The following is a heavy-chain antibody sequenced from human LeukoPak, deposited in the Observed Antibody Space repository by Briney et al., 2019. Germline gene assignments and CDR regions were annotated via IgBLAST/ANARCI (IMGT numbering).Heavy chain of an antibody. CDR1: GGSINSGSYY. CDR2: IYTSGST. J-gene: IGHJ4*02. D-gene: IGHD2-15*01. Sequence: SQTLSLTCTVSGGSINSGSYYWSWIRQPAGKGLEWIGRIYTSGSTNYNPSLKSRVTISVDTSKNQFSLKVSSVTAADTAVCFCARSGYCSGGSCYPGDYWGQGTLVTVSS. V-gene: IGHV4-61*02. CDR3: ARSGYCSGGSCYPGDY.